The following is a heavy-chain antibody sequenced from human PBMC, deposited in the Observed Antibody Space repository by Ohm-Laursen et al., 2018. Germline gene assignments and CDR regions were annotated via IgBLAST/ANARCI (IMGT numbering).Heavy chain of an antibody. J-gene: IGHJ6*02. CDR1: GFTFSDYY. CDR3: AKDSSGGYYGMHV. V-gene: IGHV3-11*01. CDR2: ISNSGTTI. Sequence: SLRLSCAASGFTFSDYYMSWIRQAPGKGLEWVSYISNSGTTIYYADSVKGRFTISRDNAKNSLYLQMNSLRAEDTALYYCAKDSSGGYYGMHVWGQGTTVTVSS. D-gene: IGHD3-10*01.